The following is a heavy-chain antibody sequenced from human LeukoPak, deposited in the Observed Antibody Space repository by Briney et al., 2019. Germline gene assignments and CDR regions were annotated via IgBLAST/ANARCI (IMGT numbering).Heavy chain of an antibody. CDR1: GFTFSSYS. Sequence: LGGSLRLSCAASGFTFSSYSMNWVRQAPGKGLEWVSSISSSSSYIYYADSVKGRFTISRDNAKNSLYLQMNSLRAEDTAVFYCARWIAAAEDGMDVWGQGTTVTVSS. CDR2: ISSSSSYI. D-gene: IGHD6-13*01. CDR3: ARWIAAAEDGMDV. J-gene: IGHJ6*02. V-gene: IGHV3-21*01.